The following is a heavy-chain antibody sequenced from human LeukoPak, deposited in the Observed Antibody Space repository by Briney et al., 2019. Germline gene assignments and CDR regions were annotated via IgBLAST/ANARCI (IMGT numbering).Heavy chain of an antibody. J-gene: IGHJ4*02. CDR1: GFSLSTSGMR. CDR2: IDWDDDK. V-gene: IGHV2-70*04. Sequence: KESGPALVKPTQTLTLTCTFSGFSLSTSGMRVSWIRQPPGKALEWLARIDWDDDKFYSTSLKTRLTISKDTSKNQVVLTMTTMDPVDTATYYCARGGGSYPNFDYWGQGTLVTVSS. CDR3: ARGGGSYPNFDY. D-gene: IGHD1-26*01.